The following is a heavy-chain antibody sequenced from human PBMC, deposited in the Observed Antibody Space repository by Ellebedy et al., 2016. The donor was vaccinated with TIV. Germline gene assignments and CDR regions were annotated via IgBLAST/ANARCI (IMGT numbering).Heavy chain of an antibody. D-gene: IGHD3-22*01. CDR3: ARDRDSYDNSGYLGY. J-gene: IGHJ4*02. Sequence: GESLKISCVASGFIFRSYAMSWVRQTPGKGLEWVSSLSASGGSTYYADSVKGRFTISRDNSKNTLYLQMNSLRAEDTAVYYCARDRDSYDNSGYLGYWGQGTLVSVSS. CDR1: GFIFRSYA. V-gene: IGHV3-23*01. CDR2: LSASGGST.